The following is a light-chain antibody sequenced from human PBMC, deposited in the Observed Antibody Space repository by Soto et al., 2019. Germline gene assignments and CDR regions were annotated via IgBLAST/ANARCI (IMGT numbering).Light chain of an antibody. CDR1: QSISTW. Sequence: DIQMTQSPSTLSASVGDRVTITCRASQSISTWLAWYQQKPGKAPKLLIYKASSLEGGVPSRFSGSGSGTEFNITISSLQPDYFATYYCQQYKTYPLTFGGGTTVAIK. CDR3: QQYKTYPLT. CDR2: KAS. V-gene: IGKV1-5*03. J-gene: IGKJ4*01.